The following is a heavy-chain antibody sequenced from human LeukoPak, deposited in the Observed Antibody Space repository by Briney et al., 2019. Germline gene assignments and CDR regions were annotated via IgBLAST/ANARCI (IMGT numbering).Heavy chain of an antibody. J-gene: IGHJ5*02. CDR1: GGSISSSSYY. D-gene: IGHD1-26*01. CDR3: AREAASAIVGATAWFDP. Sequence: SETLSFTCTVSGGSISSSSYYWGWIRQPPGKGLEWIGRIYTSGSTNYNPSLKSRVTMSVDTSKNQFSLKLSSVTAADTAVYYCAREAASAIVGATAWFDPWGQGTLVTVSS. V-gene: IGHV4-39*07. CDR2: IYTSGST.